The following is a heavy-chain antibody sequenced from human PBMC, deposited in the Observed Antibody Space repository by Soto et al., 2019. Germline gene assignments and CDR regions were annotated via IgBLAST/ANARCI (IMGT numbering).Heavy chain of an antibody. Sequence: EVQLVESGGGLVQPGGSLRLSCVVSGCTLGAYSMNWVRQAPGKGLEGVSYISDSGSRMYYADSVKGRLTISRDSARNSLFLQMNSLRAEDTAVYYCAPQGVGATGYLYWGQGTLVTVSS. D-gene: IGHD1-26*01. CDR1: GCTLGAYS. CDR2: ISDSGSRM. V-gene: IGHV3-48*01. J-gene: IGHJ4*02. CDR3: APQGVGATGYLY.